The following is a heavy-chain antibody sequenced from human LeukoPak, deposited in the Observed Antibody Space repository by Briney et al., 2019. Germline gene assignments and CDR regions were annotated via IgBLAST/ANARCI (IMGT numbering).Heavy chain of an antibody. V-gene: IGHV4-59*08. CDR3: ARHIGGGIEDMDV. J-gene: IGHJ6*03. D-gene: IGHD3-16*02. CDR1: GGSIGTYY. Sequence: SETLSLTCTVSGGSIGTYYWSWVRQSPGTGLEWIGYIYVTGTRYNPSLQSRVTISVDRSSNQFFLKMTSVTAADTAVYYCARHIGGGIEDMDVWGRGTKVTVSS. CDR2: IYVTGT.